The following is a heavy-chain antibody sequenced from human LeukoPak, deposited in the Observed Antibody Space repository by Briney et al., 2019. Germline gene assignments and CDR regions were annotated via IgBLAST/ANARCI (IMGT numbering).Heavy chain of an antibody. CDR3: ARGICSGGSCYSVDP. V-gene: IGHV1-18*01. D-gene: IGHD2-15*01. Sequence: ASVKVSCKASGYTFTSYGISWVRQAPGQGLEWMGWISAYNGNTNYAQKLQGRVTMTTDTSTSTAYMELRSLRSDDTAVYYCARGICSGGSCYSVDPWGQGTLVTVSS. CDR2: ISAYNGNT. J-gene: IGHJ5*02. CDR1: GYTFTSYG.